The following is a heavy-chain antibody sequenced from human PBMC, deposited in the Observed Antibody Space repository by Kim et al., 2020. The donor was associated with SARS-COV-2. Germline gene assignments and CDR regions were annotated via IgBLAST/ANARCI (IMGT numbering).Heavy chain of an antibody. V-gene: IGHV1-46*01. CDR3: ARVDTAMVDAFDI. Sequence: YAQKLQGRVTMTRDTSTSTVYMELSSLRSEDTAVYYCARVDTAMVDAFDIWGQGTMVTVSS. J-gene: IGHJ3*02. D-gene: IGHD5-18*01.